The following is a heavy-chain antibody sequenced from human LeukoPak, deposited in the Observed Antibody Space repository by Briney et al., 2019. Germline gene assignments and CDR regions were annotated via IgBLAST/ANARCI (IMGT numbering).Heavy chain of an antibody. CDR3: AKSNDYNIPAD. J-gene: IGHJ4*02. V-gene: IGHV3-30*18. Sequence: GGSLRLSCAASGFTFSSYGMHWVRQAPGKGLEWVAVISYDGSNKYYADSVKGRFTISRDNSKNTLYLQMNSLRAEDTAVYYCAKSNDYNIPADWGQGTLVTVSS. CDR1: GFTFSSYG. D-gene: IGHD4-11*01. CDR2: ISYDGSNK.